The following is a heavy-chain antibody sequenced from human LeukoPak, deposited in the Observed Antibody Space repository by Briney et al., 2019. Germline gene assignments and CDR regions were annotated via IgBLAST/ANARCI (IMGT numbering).Heavy chain of an antibody. V-gene: IGHV1-2*02. CDR2: IYPNSGGT. J-gene: IGHJ6*03. CDR1: GHTFTGYY. Sequence: ASVKVSCKASGHTFTGYYMHWVRQAPGQGIEWMGWIYPNSGGTKYAQKFQGRVTMTRDTSISTAYMELSMLRSDDTAVYYCATSGSYYQIRESYYYMDVWGKGTTVTVSS. D-gene: IGHD1-26*01. CDR3: ATSGSYYQIRESYYYMDV.